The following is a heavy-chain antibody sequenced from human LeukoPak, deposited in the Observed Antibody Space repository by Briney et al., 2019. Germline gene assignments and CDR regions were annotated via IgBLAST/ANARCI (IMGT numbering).Heavy chain of an antibody. CDR3: ARDLRYSSGWIPPMLGY. CDR2: ISGSGSTT. D-gene: IGHD6-19*01. J-gene: IGHJ4*02. CDR1: GFTFSSYS. Sequence: GGSLRLSCAASGFTFSSYSMNWVRQAPGKGLEWVSAISGSGSTTYYADSVKGRFTVSRDNSKNTLYLQMNSLRAEDTAVYYCARDLRYSSGWIPPMLGYWGQGTLVTVSS. V-gene: IGHV3-23*01.